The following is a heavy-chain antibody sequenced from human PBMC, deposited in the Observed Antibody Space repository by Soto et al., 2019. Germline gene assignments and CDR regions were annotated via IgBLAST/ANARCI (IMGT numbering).Heavy chain of an antibody. CDR3: ERSQAYRGRPRGFDY. Sequence: GSLRLSCAASGFSLSSYSMNWVRQAPGKGLEWVSSISSSSSYIYYADSVKGRFTISRDNAKNSLYLQMNSLRAEDTAVYYCERSQAYRGRPRGFDYWGQGTLVTVSS. J-gene: IGHJ4*02. CDR1: GFSLSSYS. CDR2: ISSSSSYI. V-gene: IGHV3-21*01. D-gene: IGHD1-26*01.